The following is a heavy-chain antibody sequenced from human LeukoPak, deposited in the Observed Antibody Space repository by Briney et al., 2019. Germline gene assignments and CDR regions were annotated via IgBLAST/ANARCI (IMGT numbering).Heavy chain of an antibody. J-gene: IGHJ5*02. D-gene: IGHD6-13*01. CDR2: INGDGSST. CDR1: GFTFSSYW. V-gene: IGHV3-74*01. CDR3: ARDWADSSRWTGNYFDP. Sequence: GGSLRLSCAASGFTFSSYWMHWVRQAPGKGLVWVSRINGDGSSTTYADSVRGRFTISRDNAKNTLYLQMNSLRAEDTAVYYCARDWADSSRWTGNYFDPWGQGTLVTVSS.